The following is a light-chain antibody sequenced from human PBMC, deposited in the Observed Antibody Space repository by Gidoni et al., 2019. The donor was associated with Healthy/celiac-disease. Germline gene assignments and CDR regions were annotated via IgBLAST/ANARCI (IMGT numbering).Light chain of an antibody. CDR2: GKN. V-gene: IGLV3-19*01. CDR3: NSRDSSGNHRYV. Sequence: SSELTQDPAVSVAFGQTVRITCQGDSLRSYYASWYQQKPGQAPVLVIYGKNNRPSGIPDRFSGSSSGNTVSLTITGAQAEDEADYYCNSRDSSGNHRYVFGTGTKVTVL. CDR1: SLRSYY. J-gene: IGLJ1*01.